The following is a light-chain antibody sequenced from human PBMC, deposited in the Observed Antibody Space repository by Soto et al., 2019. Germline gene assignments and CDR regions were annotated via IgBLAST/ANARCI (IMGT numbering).Light chain of an antibody. CDR3: QQYNNWPIT. CDR1: QSVGSN. V-gene: IGKV3-15*01. CDR2: VAS. Sequence: IVMTQSPATLSVSPCEVATLSFVSSQSVGSNLAWYHQKPCQAPSLLIYVASTRATGIPARFSGSGSGTESTLTISGLQSEDFAVYYCQQYNNWPITFGQGTRLEI. J-gene: IGKJ5*01.